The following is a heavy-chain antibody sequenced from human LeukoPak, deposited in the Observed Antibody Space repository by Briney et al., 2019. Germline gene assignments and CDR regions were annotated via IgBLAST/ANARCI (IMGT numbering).Heavy chain of an antibody. CDR2: INPSGGST. J-gene: IGHJ4*02. CDR1: GYTFTFYY. V-gene: IGHV1-46*01. D-gene: IGHD2-15*01. CDR3: AREGYCRGGTCYSFDY. Sequence: ASVKVSCEASGYTFTFYYIYWVRRAPGQGLEWMGIINPSGGSTSYAQKFQGRVTMTRDMSTSTVYMELSSLRSEDTAVYFCAREGYCRGGTCYSFDYWGQGTLVTVSS.